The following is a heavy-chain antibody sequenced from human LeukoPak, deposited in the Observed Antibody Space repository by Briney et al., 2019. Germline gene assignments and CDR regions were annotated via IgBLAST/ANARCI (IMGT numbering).Heavy chain of an antibody. CDR1: GGSFSGYY. CDR2: INHSGST. D-gene: IGHD3-10*01. J-gene: IGHJ5*02. V-gene: IGHV4-34*01. Sequence: SETLSLTCAVYGGSFSGYYWSWIRQPPGKGLEWIGEINHSGSTNYNPSLKSRVTISVDTSKNQFSLKLSSVTAADTAVYYCARDRSLYGSGSKWFVPWGQGTLVTVSS. CDR3: ARDRSLYGSGSKWFVP.